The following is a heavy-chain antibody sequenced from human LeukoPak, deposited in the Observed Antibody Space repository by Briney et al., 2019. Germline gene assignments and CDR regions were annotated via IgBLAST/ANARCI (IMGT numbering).Heavy chain of an antibody. D-gene: IGHD3-10*01. CDR1: GFTFSSYA. V-gene: IGHV3-23*01. Sequence: QSGGSLRLSCAASGFTFSSYAMSWVRQAPGKGLEWVSAISGSGGSTYYADSVKGRFTISRDNSKNTLYLQMNSLRAEDTAVYYCAKDYYGSGSLFDYWGQGTLVTVSS. CDR3: AKDYYGSGSLFDY. J-gene: IGHJ4*02. CDR2: ISGSGGST.